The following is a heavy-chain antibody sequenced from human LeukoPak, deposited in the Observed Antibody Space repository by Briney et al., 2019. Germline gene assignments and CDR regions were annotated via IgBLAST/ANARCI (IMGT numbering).Heavy chain of an antibody. D-gene: IGHD6-13*01. Sequence: SETLSLTCTVSGGSISNYYWTWIRQPAGKGLEWIGSIYYSGSTYYNPSLKSRVTISVDTSKNQFSLKLSSVTAADTAVYYCARPPNYSSSWSGYFDYWGQGTLVTVSS. CDR1: GGSISNYY. V-gene: IGHV4-59*05. CDR2: IYYSGST. J-gene: IGHJ4*02. CDR3: ARPPNYSSSWSGYFDY.